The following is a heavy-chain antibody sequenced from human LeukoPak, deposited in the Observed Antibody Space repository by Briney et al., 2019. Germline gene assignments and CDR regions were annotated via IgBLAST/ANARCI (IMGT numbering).Heavy chain of an antibody. J-gene: IGHJ4*02. Sequence: GGSLRLSCAASGFTFSSHWMNWVRHAPGKGLEWVANIKQDGSEKYYVDSVKGRFAISRDNAKNSLYLQMNSLRAEDTAVYYCASLDYWGQGTLVTVSS. CDR3: ASLDY. V-gene: IGHV3-7*01. CDR2: IKQDGSEK. CDR1: GFTFSSHW.